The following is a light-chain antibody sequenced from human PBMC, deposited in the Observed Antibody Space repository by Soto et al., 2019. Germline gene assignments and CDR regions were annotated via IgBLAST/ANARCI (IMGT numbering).Light chain of an antibody. CDR2: RAS. CDR3: QQYHIYSWT. V-gene: IGKV1-5*03. CDR1: QTISSW. Sequence: DIQMTQSPSTLSGSVGDRVTITCRASQTISSWLAWYQQKPEKAPKVLIYRASHLESGVPSRFSASGSGTEFSLTINSLQADDFATYYCQQYHIYSWTFGQGTKV. J-gene: IGKJ1*01.